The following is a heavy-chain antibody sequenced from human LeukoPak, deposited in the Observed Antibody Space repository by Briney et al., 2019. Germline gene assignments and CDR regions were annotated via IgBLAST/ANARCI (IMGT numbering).Heavy chain of an antibody. CDR3: AREGGMVAAIDAFDI. CDR1: GFTFSSYG. J-gene: IGHJ3*02. D-gene: IGHD2-15*01. V-gene: IGHV3-33*01. CDR2: IWYDGSNK. Sequence: GGSLRLSCAASGFTFSSYGMHWVRQAPGKGLEWVAVIWYDGSNKYYADSVKGRFTISRDNSKNTLYLQMNSLRAEDTAVYYCAREGGMVAAIDAFDIWGQGTTVTVSS.